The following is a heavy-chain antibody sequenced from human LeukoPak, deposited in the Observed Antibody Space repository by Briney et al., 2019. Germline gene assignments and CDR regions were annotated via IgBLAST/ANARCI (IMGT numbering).Heavy chain of an antibody. D-gene: IGHD5-18*01. J-gene: IGHJ4*02. CDR3: ARGPRRGYSYGYYFDY. Sequence: GGSLRLSCAASGFTFRSYTMNWVRQAPGKGLEWVSSISSSSSYIYYADSVKGRLTISRDNAKNSLYLQMNSLRAEDTAVYYCARGPRRGYSYGYYFDYWGQGTLVTVSS. CDR2: ISSSSSYI. V-gene: IGHV3-21*01. CDR1: GFTFRSYT.